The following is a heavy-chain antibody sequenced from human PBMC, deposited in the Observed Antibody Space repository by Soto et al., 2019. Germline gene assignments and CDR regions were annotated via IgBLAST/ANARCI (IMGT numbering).Heavy chain of an antibody. CDR2: IYYSGST. CDR3: ARHGREMATIDLSDY. J-gene: IGHJ4*02. D-gene: IGHD5-12*01. V-gene: IGHV4-39*01. Sequence: QLQLQESGPGLVKPSETLSLPCPVSGGSISSSSYYWGWISQPPGKGLEWIGSIYYSGSTYYNPSLKSRVSKSVDTSKNQFSLKLSSVTAAVTAVYSCARHGREMATIDLSDYWGQGTLVTVSS. CDR1: GGSISSSSYY.